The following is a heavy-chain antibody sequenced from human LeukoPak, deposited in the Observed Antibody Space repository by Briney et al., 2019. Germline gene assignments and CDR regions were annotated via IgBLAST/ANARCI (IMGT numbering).Heavy chain of an antibody. Sequence: GGSLRLSCAASGFTFSDYYMSWIRQAPGKGLEWLSYISSSSSNTDYADSVKGRFTISRDNAKDSLYLEINNLRAEDTAVYYCARTGGRITMIGDIWGQGTMVTVSS. CDR3: ARTGGRITMIGDI. J-gene: IGHJ3*02. CDR2: ISSSSSNT. CDR1: GFTFSDYY. V-gene: IGHV3-11*03. D-gene: IGHD3-10*02.